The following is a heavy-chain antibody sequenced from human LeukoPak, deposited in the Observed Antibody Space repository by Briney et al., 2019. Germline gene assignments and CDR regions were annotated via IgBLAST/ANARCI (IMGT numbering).Heavy chain of an antibody. V-gene: IGHV4-59*13. CDR2: IYYSGST. D-gene: IGHD1-26*01. J-gene: IGHJ6*02. CDR1: GGSITSY. Sequence: SETLSLTCTVSGGSITSYWSWIRQPPGKGLEWIGYIYYSGSTNYHPSLKSRVTMSIDTSKNRFSLKLSSVTAADTAVYYCARDFRGNYGSRGMDVWGQGTTVTVSS. CDR3: ARDFRGNYGSRGMDV.